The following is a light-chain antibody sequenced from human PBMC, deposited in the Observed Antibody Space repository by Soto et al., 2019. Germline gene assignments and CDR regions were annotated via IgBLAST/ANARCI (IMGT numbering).Light chain of an antibody. V-gene: IGKV3-11*01. CDR2: DAS. CDR3: QQRSNLLT. J-gene: IGKJ4*01. Sequence: EIVLTQSPATLSLSPGERATLSCRASQSVSSYLAWYQLKPGQAPRLLIYDASNRATGIPARFSGSGSGTDFTLTISSLEPEDFAVYYCQQRSNLLTFGGGTKVEIK. CDR1: QSVSSY.